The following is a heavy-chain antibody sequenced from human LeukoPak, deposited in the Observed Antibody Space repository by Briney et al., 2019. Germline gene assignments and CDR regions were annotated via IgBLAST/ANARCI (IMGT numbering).Heavy chain of an antibody. J-gene: IGHJ3*02. CDR2: TYTSGST. Sequence: KPSETLSLTCTVSGGSISSYYWSWIRQPAGKGLEWIGRTYTSGSTNYNPSLKSRVTMSVDTSKNQFSLKLSSVTAADTAVYYCARDSTYYDFWSGPPENAFDIWGQGTMVTVSS. D-gene: IGHD3-3*01. V-gene: IGHV4-4*07. CDR1: GGSISSYY. CDR3: ARDSTYYDFWSGPPENAFDI.